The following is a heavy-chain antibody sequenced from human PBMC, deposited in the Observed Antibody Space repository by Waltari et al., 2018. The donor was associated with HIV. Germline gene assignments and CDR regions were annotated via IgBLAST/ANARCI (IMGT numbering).Heavy chain of an antibody. CDR1: GFSVSSNY. V-gene: IGHV3-53*01. J-gene: IGHJ4*02. Sequence: EVQLVESGGGLIQPGGSLRLSCAASGFSVSSNYMSWVRQAPGKGLGWVSVIYSGGSTYYAYSVKGRFTSSRDNSKNTLYLQMNSLRAEDTAVYYCARGFGCGGDCYYFDYWGQGTLVTVSS. CDR3: ARGFGCGGDCYYFDY. D-gene: IGHD2-21*02. CDR2: IYSGGST.